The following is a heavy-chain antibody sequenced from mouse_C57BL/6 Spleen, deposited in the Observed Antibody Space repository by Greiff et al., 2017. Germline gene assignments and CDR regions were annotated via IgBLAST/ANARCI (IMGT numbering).Heavy chain of an antibody. CDR2: IDPSDSYT. CDR1: GYTFTSYW. Sequence: QVQLQQPGAELVKPGASVKLSCKASGYTFTSYWMQWVKQRPGQGLEWIGEIDPSDSYTNYNQKFKGKATLTVDTSSSTAYMQLSSLTSEDSAVYYCARRVRYYFDYWGQGTTLTVSS. J-gene: IGHJ2*01. V-gene: IGHV1-50*01. CDR3: ARRVRYYFDY.